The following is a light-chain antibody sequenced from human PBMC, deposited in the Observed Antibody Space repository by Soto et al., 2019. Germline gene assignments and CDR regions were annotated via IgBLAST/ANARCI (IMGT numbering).Light chain of an antibody. Sequence: QSVLTQPASVSGSPGQSITISCTGTSNDIGGYNYVSWYQQHPGEAPKLIIYEVSNRPSGVSNRFSGSKSYNTASLTITGLQAEDEASYYCSSYTITHIPVIFGGGTKLTVL. J-gene: IGLJ2*01. CDR1: SNDIGGYNY. CDR2: EVS. CDR3: SSYTITHIPVI. V-gene: IGLV2-14*01.